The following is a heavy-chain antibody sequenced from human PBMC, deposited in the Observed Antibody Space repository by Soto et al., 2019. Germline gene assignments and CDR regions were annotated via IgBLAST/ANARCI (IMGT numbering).Heavy chain of an antibody. Sequence: GGSLRLSCAASGFTFSSYGMHWVRQAPGKGLEWVAVIWYDGSNKYYADSVKGRFTISRDNSKNTLYLQMNSLRAEDTAVYHCARDAKDSSRFRYFDYWGQGTLVTVSS. D-gene: IGHD6-13*01. CDR1: GFTFSSYG. J-gene: IGHJ4*02. V-gene: IGHV3-33*01. CDR3: ARDAKDSSRFRYFDY. CDR2: IWYDGSNK.